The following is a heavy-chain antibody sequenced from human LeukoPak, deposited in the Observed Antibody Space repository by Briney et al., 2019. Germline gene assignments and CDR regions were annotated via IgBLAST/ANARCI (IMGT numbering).Heavy chain of an antibody. J-gene: IGHJ6*02. CDR1: GFTFSSYA. D-gene: IGHD3-3*01. CDR2: ISGSGGST. Sequence: GGSLRLSCAASGFTFSSYAMSWVRQAPGKGLEWVSAISGSGGSTYYADSVKGRFTISRDNAKNSLYLQMNSLRAEDTAVYYCARATIFGVVIDDSMDVWGQGTTVTVSS. CDR3: ARATIFGVVIDDSMDV. V-gene: IGHV3-23*01.